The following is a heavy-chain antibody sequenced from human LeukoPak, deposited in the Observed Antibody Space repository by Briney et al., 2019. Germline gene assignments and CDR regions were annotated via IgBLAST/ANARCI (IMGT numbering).Heavy chain of an antibody. D-gene: IGHD6-19*01. Sequence: GGSLRLSCAASGFTFSSYSMNWVRQAPGKGLEWVSSISSSSSYIYYADSVKGRFTISRDNAKNSLYLQMNSLRAEDTAVYYCARDKVATRGYSRGWSPSFDYWGQGTLVTVSS. J-gene: IGHJ4*02. CDR1: GFTFSSYS. CDR2: ISSSSSYI. CDR3: ARDKVATRGYSRGWSPSFDY. V-gene: IGHV3-21*01.